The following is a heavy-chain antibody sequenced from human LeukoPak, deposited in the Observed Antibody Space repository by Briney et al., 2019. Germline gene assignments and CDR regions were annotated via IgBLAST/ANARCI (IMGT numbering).Heavy chain of an antibody. CDR2: INHSGST. V-gene: IGHV4-34*01. J-gene: IGHJ4*02. CDR1: GGSFIGYY. CDR3: ARRYSSGWYKKRQTNFDY. Sequence: SGTLSLTCAVYGGSFIGYYWSWIRQPPGKGLEWIGEINHSGSTNYNPSLKSRVTISVDTSKNQFSLKLSSVTAADTAVYYCARRYSSGWYKKRQTNFDYWGQGTLVTVSS. D-gene: IGHD6-19*01.